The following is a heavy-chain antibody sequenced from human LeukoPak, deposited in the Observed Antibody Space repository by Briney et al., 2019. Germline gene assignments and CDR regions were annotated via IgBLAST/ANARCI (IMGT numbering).Heavy chain of an antibody. V-gene: IGHV3-33*01. Sequence: GGSLRLTCAASGFIFSSYAMHWVRRAPGKGPEWVAIIWFDGSNQYYAESVEGRFTVSRDNSKNTLYLQMNSLRAEDTAVYSCARGLGYSYGYGIDYWGQGTLVIASS. CDR2: IWFDGSNQ. CDR1: GFIFSSYA. D-gene: IGHD5-18*01. J-gene: IGHJ4*02. CDR3: ARGLGYSYGYGIDY.